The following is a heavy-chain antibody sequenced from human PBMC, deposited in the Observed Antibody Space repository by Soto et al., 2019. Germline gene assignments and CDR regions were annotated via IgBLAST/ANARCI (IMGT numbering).Heavy chain of an antibody. V-gene: IGHV5-51*01. Sequence: GESLKISCRGSGYSFTNYWIGWVLQMPWKGLGWMGIIYPGDSDTRYSPSFQGQVTISADKSISTAYLQWSSLKASDTAMYYCARPPSGNYYFFSGFDPWGQGTLVTVSS. CDR1: GYSFTNYW. D-gene: IGHD1-26*01. J-gene: IGHJ5*02. CDR2: IYPGDSDT. CDR3: ARPPSGNYYFFSGFDP.